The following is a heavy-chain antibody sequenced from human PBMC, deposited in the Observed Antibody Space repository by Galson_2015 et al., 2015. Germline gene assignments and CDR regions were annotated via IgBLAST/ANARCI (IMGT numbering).Heavy chain of an antibody. V-gene: IGHV3-23*01. Sequence: SLRLSCAASGFTFNNYPMSWVRQAPGKGLEWVSAISASGTGTHYADSVRGRFTISRDNSKNTLYLQMNSLRVEDTAVYYCAKRPEAADGSWFFDLWGRGALVTVSS. CDR2: ISASGTGT. CDR1: GFTFNNYP. D-gene: IGHD6-13*01. J-gene: IGHJ2*01. CDR3: AKRPEAADGSWFFDL.